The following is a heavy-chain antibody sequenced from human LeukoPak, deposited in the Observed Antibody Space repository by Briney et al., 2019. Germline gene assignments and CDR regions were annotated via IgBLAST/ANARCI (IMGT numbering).Heavy chain of an antibody. CDR1: GGSISSYY. V-gene: IGHV4-59*05. CDR2: IYYSGST. Sequence: SETLSLTCTVSGGSISSYYWSWIRQPPGKGLEWIGSIYYSGSTYYNPSLKSRVTISVDTSKNQFSLKLSSVTAADTAVYYCARTLSSGWYPFDYWGQGTLVTVSS. J-gene: IGHJ4*02. CDR3: ARTLSSGWYPFDY. D-gene: IGHD6-19*01.